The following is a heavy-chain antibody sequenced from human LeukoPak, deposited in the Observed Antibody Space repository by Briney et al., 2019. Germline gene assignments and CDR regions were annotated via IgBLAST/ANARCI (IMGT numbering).Heavy chain of an antibody. CDR1: GGSISSYY. Sequence: PSETLSLTCTVSGGSISSYYWSWIRQPPGKGLEWIGYTYYSGRTNYNPSLKSRVTISVDTSKNQFSLKLSSVTAADTAVYYCAREGTAGTNLNWFDPWGQGTLVTVSS. CDR3: AREGTAGTNLNWFDP. D-gene: IGHD1-1*01. J-gene: IGHJ5*02. V-gene: IGHV4-59*01. CDR2: TYYSGRT.